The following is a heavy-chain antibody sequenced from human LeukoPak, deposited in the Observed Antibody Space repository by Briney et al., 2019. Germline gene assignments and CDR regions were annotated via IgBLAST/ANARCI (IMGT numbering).Heavy chain of an antibody. CDR2: FYSGST. V-gene: IGHV4/OR15-8*01. CDR1: GGSIDSTNW. D-gene: IGHD3-22*01. Sequence: SETLSLTCDVSGGSIDSTNWWNWVRQPPGKGLEWIGYFYSGSTNYNPSLRSRVTISVDTSKNQFSLKLSSVTAADTAVYYCARLYYDSSGYYYFDYWGQGTLVTVSS. J-gene: IGHJ4*02. CDR3: ARLYYDSSGYYYFDY.